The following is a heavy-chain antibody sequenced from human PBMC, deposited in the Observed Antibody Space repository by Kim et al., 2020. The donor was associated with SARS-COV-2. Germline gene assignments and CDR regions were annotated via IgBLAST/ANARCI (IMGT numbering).Heavy chain of an antibody. CDR3: ARDGYCSSTSCYDLYYGMDV. CDR2: ISSSGSTI. V-gene: IGHV3-11*04. CDR1: GFTFSDYY. Sequence: GGSLRLSCAASGFTFSDYYMSWIRQAPGKGLEWVSYISSSGSTIYYADSVKGRFTISRDNAKNSLYLQMNSLRAEDTAVYYCARDGYCSSTSCYDLYYGMDVWGQGTTVTLSS. J-gene: IGHJ6*02. D-gene: IGHD2-2*03.